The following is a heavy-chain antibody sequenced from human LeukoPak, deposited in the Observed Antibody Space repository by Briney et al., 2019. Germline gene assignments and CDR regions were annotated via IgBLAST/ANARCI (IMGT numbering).Heavy chain of an antibody. CDR2: ISYDGSNK. V-gene: IGHV3-30*03. CDR1: GFTFSSYS. Sequence: GGSLRLSCAASGFTFSSYSIHWVRQAPGKGLEWVAVISYDGSNKYYADSVKGRFTISRDNSKNTLYLEMNSLRTEDTAVYYCAREKRLGFLEWLPTHYYYYYYMDVWGKGTTVTVSS. CDR3: AREKRLGFLEWLPTHYYYYYYMDV. D-gene: IGHD3-3*01. J-gene: IGHJ6*03.